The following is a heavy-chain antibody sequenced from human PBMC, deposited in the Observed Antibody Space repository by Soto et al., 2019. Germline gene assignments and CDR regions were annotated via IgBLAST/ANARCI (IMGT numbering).Heavy chain of an antibody. V-gene: IGHV3-11*01. Sequence: QVQLVESGGGLVKPGGSLRLSCAASGFSFSDYYMTWIRQPPGKGLEWLSYISSSGYPIYYADSVKGRFTISRDNAKNSVYLQMNSLRAEDTAVYYCARDNRSFWNGYYSRYDYYGMDVWGQGTTVTVYS. J-gene: IGHJ6*02. CDR2: ISSSGYPI. CDR1: GFSFSDYY. CDR3: ARDNRSFWNGYYSRYDYYGMDV. D-gene: IGHD3-3*01.